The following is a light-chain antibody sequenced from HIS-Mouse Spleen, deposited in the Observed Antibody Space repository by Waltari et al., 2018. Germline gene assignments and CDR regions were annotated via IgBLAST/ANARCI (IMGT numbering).Light chain of an antibody. J-gene: IGLJ3*02. CDR2: KDS. Sequence: SYELTQPPSVSVSPGQTARITCSGDALPKQYAYWYQQKPGQAPVLVIYKDSERPSGIPERFSGSSSGNTASLTITGAQAEDEADYYCNSRDSSGNHWVFGGGTKLTVL. CDR1: ALPKQY. CDR3: NSRDSSGNHWV. V-gene: IGLV3-25*02.